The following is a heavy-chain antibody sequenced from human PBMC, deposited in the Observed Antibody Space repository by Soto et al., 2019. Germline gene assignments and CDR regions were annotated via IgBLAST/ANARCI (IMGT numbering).Heavy chain of an antibody. Sequence: QVQLVESGGGVVQPGRSLRLSCAASGFTFSSYAMHWVRQAPGKGLEWVAVMSYDGSNKYYADSVKGRVTTSRDNSKNTLYLQMNSLRAEDTAVYYCARETYSSGWTPTFDYWGQGTLVTVSS. CDR2: MSYDGSNK. CDR3: ARETYSSGWTPTFDY. J-gene: IGHJ4*02. D-gene: IGHD6-19*01. V-gene: IGHV3-30-3*01. CDR1: GFTFSSYA.